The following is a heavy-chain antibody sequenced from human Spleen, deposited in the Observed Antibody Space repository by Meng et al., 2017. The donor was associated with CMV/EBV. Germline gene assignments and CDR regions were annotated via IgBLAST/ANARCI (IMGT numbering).Heavy chain of an antibody. D-gene: IGHD2-2*02. Sequence: GGSLRLSCAASGFTFSSYAMSWVRQAPGKGLEWVSAISGSGGSTYYADSVKGRFTISRDNAKNSLYLQMNSLRAEDTAVYYCASTYCSSTSCDTGYYYYYGMDVWGQGTTVTVSS. J-gene: IGHJ6*02. V-gene: IGHV3-23*01. CDR2: ISGSGGST. CDR3: ASTYCSSTSCDTGYYYYYGMDV. CDR1: GFTFSSYA.